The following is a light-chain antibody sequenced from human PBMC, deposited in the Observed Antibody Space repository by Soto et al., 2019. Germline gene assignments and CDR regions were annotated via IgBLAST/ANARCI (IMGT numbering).Light chain of an antibody. CDR2: AAS. CDR3: QQSYSTPRST. V-gene: IGKV1-39*01. CDR1: QSISSY. Sequence: DIQMTQSPSSLSASVGDRVTITCRASQSISSYLNWYQQKPGKAPKLLIYAASSLQSGVPSRFSGSGSGTDFTLTISSLQHEDFATYYCQQSYSTPRSTFGQGTRLEIK. J-gene: IGKJ5*01.